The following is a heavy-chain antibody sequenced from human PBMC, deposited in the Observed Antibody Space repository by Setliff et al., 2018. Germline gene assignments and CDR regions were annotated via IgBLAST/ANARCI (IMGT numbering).Heavy chain of an antibody. V-gene: IGHV1-18*01. CDR3: ARVDIVVVVAAIEFDY. Sequence: ASVKVSCKASGGTFSSNGISWVRQAPGQGLEWMGWISAYNGNTNYAQKLQGRVTMTTDTSTSTAYMELRSLRSDDTAVYYCARVDIVVVVAAIEFDYWGQGTLVTVSS. J-gene: IGHJ4*02. CDR2: ISAYNGNT. D-gene: IGHD2-15*01. CDR1: GGTFSSNG.